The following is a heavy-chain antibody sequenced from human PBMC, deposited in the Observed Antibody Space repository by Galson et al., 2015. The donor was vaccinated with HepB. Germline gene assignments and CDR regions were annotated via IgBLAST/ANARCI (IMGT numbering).Heavy chain of an antibody. D-gene: IGHD2-2*01. CDR2: IIPIFGTA. CDR1: GYTFTSYG. CDR3: ARRSYQLPLPIPPHYYYYGMDV. Sequence: SVKVSCKASGYTFTSYGISWVRQAPGQGLEWMGGIIPIFGTANYAQKFQGRVTITADESTSTAYMELSSLRSEDTAVYYCARRSYQLPLPIPPHYYYYGMDVWGQGTTVTASS. J-gene: IGHJ6*02. V-gene: IGHV1-69*13.